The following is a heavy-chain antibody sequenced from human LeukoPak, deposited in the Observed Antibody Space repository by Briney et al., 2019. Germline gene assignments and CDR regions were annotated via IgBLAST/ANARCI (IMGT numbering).Heavy chain of an antibody. CDR3: ARATVDN. J-gene: IGHJ4*02. V-gene: IGHV3-53*01. CDR2: IYSGGST. CDR1: GFTVGSTH. Sequence: GGSLRLSCAACGFTVGSTHISWVRQAPGKGLEWVSVIYSGGSTKYADSVKARFTISRDNSKNTVYLQMNNLRAEDTAVYYCARATVDNWGQGTLVTVSS.